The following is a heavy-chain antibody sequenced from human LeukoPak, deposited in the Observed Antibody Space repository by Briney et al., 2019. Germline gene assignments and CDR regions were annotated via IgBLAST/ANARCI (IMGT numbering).Heavy chain of an antibody. J-gene: IGHJ6*02. D-gene: IGHD2-2*01. Sequence: GGSPRLSCAASGFTFSSYSMNWVRQAPGKGLEWVSSISSSSSYIYYADSVKGRFTISRDNAKNSLYLQMNSLRAEDTAVYYCARDDCSSTSCYHYGMDVWGQGTTVTVSS. CDR1: GFTFSSYS. CDR3: ARDDCSSTSCYHYGMDV. V-gene: IGHV3-21*01. CDR2: ISSSSSYI.